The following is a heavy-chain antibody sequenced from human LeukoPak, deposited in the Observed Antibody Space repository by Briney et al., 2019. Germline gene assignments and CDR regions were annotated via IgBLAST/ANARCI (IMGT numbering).Heavy chain of an antibody. CDR1: GFTFSSYS. D-gene: IGHD3-22*01. J-gene: IGHJ4*02. CDR3: ARDMIAPRIYYDSSGYYLFDY. V-gene: IGHV3-21*01. Sequence: GGSLRLSCAASGFTFSSYSMNWVRQAPGKGLEWVSSISSSSSYIYYADSVKGRFTISRDNAKNSLYLQMNSLRAEDTAVYYCARDMIAPRIYYDSSGYYLFDYWGQGTLVTVSS. CDR2: ISSSSSYI.